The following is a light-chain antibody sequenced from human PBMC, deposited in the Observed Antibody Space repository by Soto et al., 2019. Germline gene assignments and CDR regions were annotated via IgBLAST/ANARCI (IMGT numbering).Light chain of an antibody. V-gene: IGKV3-20*01. J-gene: IGKJ4*01. CDR3: QQYGSSPLT. CDR1: QSVSSNY. CDR2: GAS. Sequence: DIVLTQSPGTLSLSPGERATLSCRASQSVSSNYLAWYQQKPGKAPRLLIYGASSRATGIPDRFSGSGSGTGFTLTISRLEPEDFAVYYCQQYGSSPLTFGGGTKVEIK.